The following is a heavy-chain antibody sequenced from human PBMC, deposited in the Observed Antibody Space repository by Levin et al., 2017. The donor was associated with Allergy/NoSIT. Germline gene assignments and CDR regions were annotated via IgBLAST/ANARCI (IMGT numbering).Heavy chain of an antibody. CDR2: VSGGGDNT. D-gene: IGHD2-15*01. CDR3: AKDAYCSGGGCYRPFDF. Sequence: GGSLRLSCAASGFSFGSFAMNWVRQAPGKGLEWVSGVSGGGDNTYYADSVKGRFTISRDSSKNTLYLQMNSLRNEDTGTYYCAKDAYCSGGGCYRPFDFWGQGTLVTVSS. V-gene: IGHV3-23*01. CDR1: GFSFGSFA. J-gene: IGHJ4*02.